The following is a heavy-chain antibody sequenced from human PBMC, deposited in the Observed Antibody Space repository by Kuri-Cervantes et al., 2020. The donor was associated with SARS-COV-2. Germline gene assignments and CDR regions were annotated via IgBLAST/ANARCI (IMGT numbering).Heavy chain of an antibody. J-gene: IGHJ3*02. CDR3: AKGDWGYSNGFGAFDI. CDR2: INWDGTTT. V-gene: IGHV3-43*01. CDR1: GFTFRHYT. D-gene: IGHD5-18*01. Sequence: GGSLRLSCATSGFTFRHYTMRWVRQAPGKGLEWVSLINWDGTTTFYADSVKGRFSISRDNSKDSLYLQMDSLKIDDTALYYCAKGDWGYSNGFGAFDIWGQGTVVTVSS.